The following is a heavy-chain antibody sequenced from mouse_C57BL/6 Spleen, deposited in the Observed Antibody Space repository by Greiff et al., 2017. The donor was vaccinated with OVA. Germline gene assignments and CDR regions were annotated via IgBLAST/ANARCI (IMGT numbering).Heavy chain of an antibody. D-gene: IGHD2-4*01. CDR3: TREGIYYDYGRFAY. Sequence: VQLQQSGPVLARPGASVKMSCKTSGYTFTSYWMHWVKQRPGQGLEWIGAIYPGNSDTSYNQKFKGKAKLTAVTSASTAYMELSSLTNEDSAVYYCTREGIYYDYGRFAYWGQGTLVTVSA. J-gene: IGHJ3*01. V-gene: IGHV1-5*01. CDR1: GYTFTSYW. CDR2: IYPGNSDT.